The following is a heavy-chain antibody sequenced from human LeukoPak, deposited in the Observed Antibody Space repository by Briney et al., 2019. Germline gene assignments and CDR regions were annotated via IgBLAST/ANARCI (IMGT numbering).Heavy chain of an antibody. CDR1: GGSISSSSYY. Sequence: SETLSLTCTVSGGSISSSSYYWGWIRQPPGKGLEWIGSIYYSGSTYYNPSLKSRVTISVDTSKNQFSLKLSSVTAADTAVYYCATRGAYAGNYYFDYWGQGALVTVSS. CDR2: IYYSGST. V-gene: IGHV4-39*01. J-gene: IGHJ4*02. D-gene: IGHD2-8*01. CDR3: ATRGAYAGNYYFDY.